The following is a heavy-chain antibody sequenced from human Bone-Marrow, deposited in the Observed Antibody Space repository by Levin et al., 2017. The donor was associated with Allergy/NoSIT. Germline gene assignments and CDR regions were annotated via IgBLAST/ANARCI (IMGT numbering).Heavy chain of an antibody. D-gene: IGHD3-22*01. Sequence: GESLKISCAASGFTLKTYSKNWVRQAPGKGLEWVSYISRSSGTIFYADSVKGRFTISRDNAKNSLFLQMNSLRAEDTALYYCARGISMIEVLSIDAFDIWGQGTLVTVSS. V-gene: IGHV3-48*04. CDR3: ARGISMIEVLSIDAFDI. CDR1: GFTLKTYS. J-gene: IGHJ3*02. CDR2: ISRSSGTI.